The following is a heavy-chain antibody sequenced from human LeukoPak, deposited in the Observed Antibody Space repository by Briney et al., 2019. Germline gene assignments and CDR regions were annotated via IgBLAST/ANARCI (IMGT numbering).Heavy chain of an antibody. CDR2: ISSSSSTI. CDR3: AKNLGY. CDR1: GFTFSSYS. J-gene: IGHJ4*02. Sequence: GGSLRLSCAASGFTFSSYSMNWVRQAPGKGLEWVSYISSSSSTIYYADSVKGRFTISRDNAKNSLYLQMNSLRAEDTALYYCAKNLGYWGQGTLVTVSS. V-gene: IGHV3-48*04.